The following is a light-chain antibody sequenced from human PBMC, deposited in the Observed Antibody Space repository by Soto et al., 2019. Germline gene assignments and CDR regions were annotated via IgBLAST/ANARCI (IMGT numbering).Light chain of an antibody. J-gene: IGLJ2*01. CDR2: RNT. Sequence: QSVLTQPPSVSGAPGQRVTISCTGSSSNIGANYDVHWYHHLPETAPKLLIYRNTDRPSGVPDRFSGSRSGTSASLAITGLQAEDEGEFYCQSFDNSLNSVVFGGGTKLTVL. CDR1: SSNIGANYD. CDR3: QSFDNSLNSVV. V-gene: IGLV1-40*01.